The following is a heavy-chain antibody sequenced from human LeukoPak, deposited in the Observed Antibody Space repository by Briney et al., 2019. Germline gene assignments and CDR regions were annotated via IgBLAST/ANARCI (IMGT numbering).Heavy chain of an antibody. J-gene: IGHJ4*02. CDR3: ARSTSIVVVVFDY. V-gene: IGHV4-39*01. CDR1: GGSISSSGYY. D-gene: IGHD3-22*01. CDR2: IYYSGST. Sequence: SETLSLTCTVSGGSISSSGYYWGWTRQPPGKGLEWIGSIYYSGSTYYNPSLKSRVTISVDTSKNQFSLKLSSVTAADTAVYYCARSTSIVVVVFDYWGQGTLVTVSS.